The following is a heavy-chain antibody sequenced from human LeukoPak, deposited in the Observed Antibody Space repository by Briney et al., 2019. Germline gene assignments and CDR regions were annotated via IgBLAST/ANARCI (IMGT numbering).Heavy chain of an antibody. V-gene: IGHV3-21*01. CDR3: ARSGDSGGYYLPIVY. Sequence: NTGGSLRLSCAASGFTFSSYSMNWVRQAPGKGLEWVSSISSSSSYIYYADSVKGRFTISRDNAKNSLYLQMNSLRAEDTAVYYCARSGDSGGYYLPIVYWGQGTQVTVSS. J-gene: IGHJ4*02. D-gene: IGHD3-22*01. CDR2: ISSSSSYI. CDR1: GFTFSSYS.